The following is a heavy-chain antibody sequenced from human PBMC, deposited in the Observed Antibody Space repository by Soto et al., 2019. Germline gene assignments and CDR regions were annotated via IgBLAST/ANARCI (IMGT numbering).Heavy chain of an antibody. J-gene: IGHJ4*02. D-gene: IGHD3-16*01. Sequence: EVQLVESGGDLVQPGGSLRLSCAASGFTFSSYDFHWVRQATGKGLEWVSGIGTAGDTYYAGSVKGRFIMSRENAMNSLYLQMNSLRAGDTAVYYCTRGADGFDYWGQGTLVTDSS. CDR1: GFTFSSYD. CDR3: TRGADGFDY. CDR2: IGTAGDT. V-gene: IGHV3-13*01.